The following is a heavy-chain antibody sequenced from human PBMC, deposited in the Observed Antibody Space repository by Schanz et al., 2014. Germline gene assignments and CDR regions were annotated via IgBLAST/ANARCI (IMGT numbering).Heavy chain of an antibody. CDR3: TTVDCSSPSCPP. D-gene: IGHD2-2*01. J-gene: IGHJ5*02. CDR1: GLTFSSAW. Sequence: EVQLVASGGGLVKPGGSLRLSCAVSGLTFSSAWMGWVRQAPGKGLEWVGRIKSRIHGGTTDYAAPVKGRFTISRDDSKHTVYLQMDSLKTEDTAVYYCTTVDCSSPSCPPWGQGTLVTVSS. V-gene: IGHV3-15*01. CDR2: IKSRIHGGTT.